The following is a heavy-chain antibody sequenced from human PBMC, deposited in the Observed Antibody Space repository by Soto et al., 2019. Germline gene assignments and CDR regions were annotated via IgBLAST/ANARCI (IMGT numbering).Heavy chain of an antibody. CDR2: ISGSGGST. J-gene: IGHJ4*02. CDR3: AKDGLAAPKAYYDY. CDR1: GFPFSSYA. D-gene: IGHD2-15*01. Sequence: PAGSLSLSCAASGFPFSSYAMSWVRQAPGKGLEWVSAISGSGGSTYYADSVKGRFTISRDNSKNTLYLQMNSLRAEDTAVYYCAKDGLAAPKAYYDYWGQGTLVTVSS. V-gene: IGHV3-23*01.